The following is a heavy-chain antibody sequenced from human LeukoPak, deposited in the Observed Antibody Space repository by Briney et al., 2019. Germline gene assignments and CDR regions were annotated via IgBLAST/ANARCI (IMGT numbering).Heavy chain of an antibody. CDR3: AGDFDY. Sequence: PGGSLRLSCAASGFTFSSYAMHWVRQAPGKGLEWVAVISYDGSNKYYADSVKGRFTISRDNSKNTLYLQMNSLRAEDTAVYYCAGDFDYWGRGTLVTVSS. CDR2: ISYDGSNK. CDR1: GFTFSSYA. V-gene: IGHV3-30-3*01. J-gene: IGHJ4*02.